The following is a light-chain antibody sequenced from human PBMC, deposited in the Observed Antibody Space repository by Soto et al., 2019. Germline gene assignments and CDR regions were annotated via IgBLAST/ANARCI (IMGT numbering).Light chain of an antibody. CDR2: EVT. Sequence: QSALTQPASVSGSPGQSITISCTGTTSDVGGYDCVSWYQHHPGKAPKLILYEVTHRPSGLSSRFSGSKSGNTASLTISGLQADDEAEYYCSSYSNTDTLFVFGSGTKVTVL. CDR3: SSYSNTDTLFV. V-gene: IGLV2-14*01. CDR1: TSDVGGYDC. J-gene: IGLJ1*01.